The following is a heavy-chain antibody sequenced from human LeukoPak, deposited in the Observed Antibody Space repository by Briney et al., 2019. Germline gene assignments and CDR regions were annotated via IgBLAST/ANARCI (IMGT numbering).Heavy chain of an antibody. CDR1: GFTFSNFL. V-gene: IGHV3-23*01. CDR2: ISGSGGDT. Sequence: GGSLRLSCAASGFTFSNFLMTWVRQAPGKGPEWVSAISGSGGDTYYADSVKGRFTISRDNSKNTLYLQMNSLRAEDTAVYYCAKKGATTGDFDYWGQGTLVIVSS. J-gene: IGHJ4*02. CDR3: AKKGATTGDFDY. D-gene: IGHD1-26*01.